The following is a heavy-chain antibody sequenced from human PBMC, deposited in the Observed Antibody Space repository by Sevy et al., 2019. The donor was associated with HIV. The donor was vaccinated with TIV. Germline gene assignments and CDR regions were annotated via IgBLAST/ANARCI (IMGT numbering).Heavy chain of an antibody. CDR2: IYSGGNT. CDR3: ARDSLNYYDSSGYGASGAFDI. CDR1: GFTVSSNY. D-gene: IGHD3-22*01. V-gene: IGHV3-53*01. Sequence: GGSLRLSCAASGFTVSSNYMSWVRQAPGKGLEWVSVIYSGGNTYYGDSVKGRFTISRDNSKNTLYLQMNNLRAEDTAVYYCARDSLNYYDSSGYGASGAFDIWGQGTMVTVSS. J-gene: IGHJ3*02.